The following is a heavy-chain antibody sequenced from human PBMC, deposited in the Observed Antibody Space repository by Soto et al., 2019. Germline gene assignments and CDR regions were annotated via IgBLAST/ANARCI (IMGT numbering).Heavy chain of an antibody. V-gene: IGHV4-39*02. J-gene: IGHJ5*02. CDR3: SRRAPERFDP. CDR1: GGSIATSSYF. D-gene: IGHD1-26*01. CDR2: IDYRGTI. Sequence: SETLSLTCTVSGGSIATSSYFWAWIRRPPGKGLEWIGSIDYRGTIYNNPSLKSRVTISVDTSKNHFSLKLDSVTAADTALYYCSRRAPERFDPWGQGTLVTVYS.